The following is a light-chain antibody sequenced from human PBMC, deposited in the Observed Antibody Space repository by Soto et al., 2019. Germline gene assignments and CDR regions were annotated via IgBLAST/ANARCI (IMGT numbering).Light chain of an antibody. CDR2: DAS. CDR3: QQRGA. Sequence: EIVLTQSPATLSLSPGERATLSCRASQYVSTYLAWYQQKPGQAPRLLIYDASNRATGIPARFSGSVSGTDFTLTISSLEPEDFAVYYCQQRGAVGQGTRLEIK. V-gene: IGKV3-11*01. J-gene: IGKJ5*01. CDR1: QYVSTY.